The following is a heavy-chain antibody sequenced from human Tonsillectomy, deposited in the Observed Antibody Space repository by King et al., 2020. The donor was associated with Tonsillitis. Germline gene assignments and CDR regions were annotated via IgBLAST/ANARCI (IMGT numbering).Heavy chain of an antibody. CDR2: IVVGSGKP. J-gene: IGHJ4*02. D-gene: IGHD3-22*01. V-gene: IGHV1-58*02. CDR1: GFTFTSSA. CDR3: AAEVRHYYDSSNNEN. Sequence: MQLVQSGPEVKKPGTSVKVSCKASGFTFTSSAMQWVRQARGQRLEWIGWIVVGSGKPTYAQKFQERVTITRDMSTSTAYMELSILRSEDTAVYYCAAEVRHYYDSSNNENWGQGTLVTVSS.